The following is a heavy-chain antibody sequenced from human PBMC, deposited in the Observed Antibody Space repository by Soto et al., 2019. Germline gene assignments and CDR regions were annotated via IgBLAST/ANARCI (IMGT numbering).Heavy chain of an antibody. CDR3: ASGGNCFDP. J-gene: IGHJ5*02. D-gene: IGHD3-16*01. CDR2: MYYNGNI. Sequence: SETLSLTRNVSGGSISNYYWTWVRQSPEKGLEWIGYMYYNGNINYNPSLKSRVTISIDTSKNQFSLTLKSVTAADTAVYYCASGGNCFDPWGQGVLVNVSS. V-gene: IGHV4-59*01. CDR1: GGSISNYY.